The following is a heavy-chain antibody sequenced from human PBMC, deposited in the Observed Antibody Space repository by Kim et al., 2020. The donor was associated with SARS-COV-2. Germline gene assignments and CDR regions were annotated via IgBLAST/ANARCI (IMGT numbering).Heavy chain of an antibody. J-gene: IGHJ4*02. Sequence: GGSLRLSCAASGFTFSDYAMSWVRQAPGKGLEWVSLIGGGGRSKFSADSVKGRFTISRDNSKNTLNLQMTSLRVEDTAVYYCVRDPNPSNTNGLGYWGQGTLVTVSS. CDR2: IGGGGRSK. V-gene: IGHV3-23*01. CDR3: VRDPNPSNTNGLGY. CDR1: GFTFSDYA. D-gene: IGHD2-8*01.